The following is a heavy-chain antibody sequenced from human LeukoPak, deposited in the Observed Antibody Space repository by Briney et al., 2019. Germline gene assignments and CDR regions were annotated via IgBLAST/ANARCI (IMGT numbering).Heavy chain of an antibody. D-gene: IGHD6-13*01. CDR3: ASQSRGSIAAAGTD. J-gene: IGHJ4*02. CDR2: IYYSGTT. V-gene: IGHV4-59*01. CDR1: GGSISSYY. Sequence: PSETLSLTCTVSGGSISSYYWSWIRQPPGKGLEWIGYIYYSGTTNYNPSLKSRVTISVDTSKNQFSLKLSSVTAADTAVYYCASQSRGSIAAAGTDWGQGTLVTVSS.